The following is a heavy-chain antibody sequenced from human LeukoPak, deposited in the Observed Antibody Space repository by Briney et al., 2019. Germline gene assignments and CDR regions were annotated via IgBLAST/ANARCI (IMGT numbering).Heavy chain of an antibody. V-gene: IGHV3-11*04. CDR3: ARGVVVTASNWYFDL. J-gene: IGHJ2*01. Sequence: GGSLRPSCAASGFTFSDYYMSWIRQAPGKGLEWISYISSSGSTIYYADSVKGRFTISRDNAKNSLYLQMNSLRVEDTAVYYCARGVVVTASNWYFDLWGRGTLVTVSS. CDR1: GFTFSDYY. CDR2: ISSSGSTI. D-gene: IGHD2-21*02.